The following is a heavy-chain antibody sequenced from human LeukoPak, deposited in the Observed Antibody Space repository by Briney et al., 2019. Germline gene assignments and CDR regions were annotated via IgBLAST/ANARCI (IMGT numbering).Heavy chain of an antibody. CDR3: AREDPGSYSHSSTFDY. J-gene: IGHJ4*02. V-gene: IGHV1-46*01. CDR2: INPSGGST. D-gene: IGHD3-10*01. CDR1: GYTFTSYY. Sequence: ASVKVSCKASGYTFTSYYMHWVRQAPGQGLEWMGIINPSGGSTSYAQKFQGRVTMTRDTSTSTVYMELSSLRSEDTAVYYCAREDPGSYSHSSTFDYWGQGTLVTVSS.